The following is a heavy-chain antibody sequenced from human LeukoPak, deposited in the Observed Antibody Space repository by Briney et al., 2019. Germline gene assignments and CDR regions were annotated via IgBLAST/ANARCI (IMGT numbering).Heavy chain of an antibody. J-gene: IGHJ5*02. D-gene: IGHD4-17*01. V-gene: IGHV4-30-4*08. CDR3: ARAGTKVTTYALGRRRTTNWFDP. CDR2: IYYSGST. Sequence: VQPSETLSLTCTVSGDSISSGDYYWSWIRQPPGKGLEWIGYIYYSGSTYYNPSLKSRLTISLDTSKNQFSLKLSSVTAADTAVYYCARAGTKVTTYALGRRRTTNWFDPWGQGTLVTVSS. CDR1: GDSISSGDYY.